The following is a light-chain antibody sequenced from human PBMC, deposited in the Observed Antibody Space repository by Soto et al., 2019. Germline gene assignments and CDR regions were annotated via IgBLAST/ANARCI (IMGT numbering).Light chain of an antibody. CDR1: SSDVGGYNY. V-gene: IGLV2-14*01. J-gene: IGLJ2*01. CDR3: SSYTSSSTLVV. Sequence: QPVSVSGSPGQSITISCTGTSSDVGGYNYVSWYQQHPGKAPKLMIYDVSNRPSGVSNRFSGSKSGNTASLTISGLQAEDEADYYCSSYTSSSTLVVFGGGTKLTVL. CDR2: DVS.